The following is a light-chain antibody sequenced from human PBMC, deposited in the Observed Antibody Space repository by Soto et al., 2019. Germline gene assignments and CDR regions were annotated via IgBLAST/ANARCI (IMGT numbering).Light chain of an antibody. CDR1: SSNIGSNY. J-gene: IGLJ1*01. V-gene: IGLV1-47*02. CDR2: SNN. CDR3: AAWDDSLSGYV. Sequence: VLAQPPSASGTPGQRVTISCSGSSSNIGSNYVYWYQQLPGTAPKLLIYSNNQRPSGVPDRFSGSKSGTSASLAISGLRSEDEADYYCAAWDDSLSGYVFGTGTKVT.